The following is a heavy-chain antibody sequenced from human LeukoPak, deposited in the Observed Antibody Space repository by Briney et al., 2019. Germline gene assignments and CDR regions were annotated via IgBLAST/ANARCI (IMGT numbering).Heavy chain of an antibody. CDR2: IIPSGGRT. Sequence: ASVTVSFLSSRYTFTNYYIHWLRPAPGQGLEWMGVIIPSGGRTSYAKKCQGRLTMTRETSTSTVDMELRSLRSEDTAVYYCARDRGLNVCPSDYWGQGTLCIVSS. V-gene: IGHV1-46*01. CDR3: ARDRGLNVCPSDY. CDR1: RYTFTNYY. J-gene: IGHJ4*02. D-gene: IGHD3-10*01.